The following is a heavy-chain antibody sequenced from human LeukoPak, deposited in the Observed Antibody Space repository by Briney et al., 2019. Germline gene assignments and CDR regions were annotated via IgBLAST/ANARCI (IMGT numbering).Heavy chain of an antibody. V-gene: IGHV1-69*13. Sequence: ASVKVSCKASGGTFSSYAISWVRQAPGQGLEWMGGIIPIFGTANYAQKFQGRVTITADESTSTAYMELSSLRSEDTAVYYCAREEGGATERYYYYMDVWGKGTTVTVSS. CDR1: GGTFSSYA. D-gene: IGHD1-26*01. CDR2: IIPIFGTA. J-gene: IGHJ6*03. CDR3: AREEGGATERYYYYMDV.